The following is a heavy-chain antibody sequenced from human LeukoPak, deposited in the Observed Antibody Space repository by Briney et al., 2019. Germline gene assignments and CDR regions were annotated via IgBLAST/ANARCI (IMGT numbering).Heavy chain of an antibody. CDR2: IYYSGST. CDR3: ARYYYDNSGSIYAFDI. V-gene: IGHV4-59*01. CDR1: GGSIGSYY. J-gene: IGHJ3*02. D-gene: IGHD3-22*01. Sequence: SETLSLTCTASGGSIGSYYWSWIRQPPGKGLEWIAYIYYSGSTNYNPSLKSRVTISVDTSKNQFSLKLSSVTSADTAVYYCARYYYDNSGSIYAFDIWGQGTMVTVSS.